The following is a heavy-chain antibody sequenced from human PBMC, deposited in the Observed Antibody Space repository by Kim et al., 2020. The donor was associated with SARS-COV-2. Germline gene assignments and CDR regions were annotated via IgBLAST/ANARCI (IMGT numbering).Heavy chain of an antibody. D-gene: IGHD6-13*01. V-gene: IGHV4-39*01. CDR3: ARRAPAGTGAFDI. Sequence: YTPSLKSRVTISVDTSKNQFSLKLSSVAAADTAVYYCARRAPAGTGAFDIWGQGTMVTVSS. J-gene: IGHJ3*02.